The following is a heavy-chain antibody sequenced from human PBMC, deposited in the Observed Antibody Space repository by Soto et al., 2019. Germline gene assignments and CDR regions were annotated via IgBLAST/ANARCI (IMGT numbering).Heavy chain of an antibody. D-gene: IGHD3-9*01. V-gene: IGHV4-31*03. Sequence: SETLSLTCTVSGGSISSGGYYWTWIRQHPGEGLEWIGYIYYTGNTYYNPSLESRVTISLDTSKNQFSLNLRSVTAAGTAVFYWAEGTGYYPEKFFDFRGQGTLVTVSS. CDR1: GGSISSGGYY. CDR3: AEGTGYYPEKFFDF. CDR2: IYYTGNT. J-gene: IGHJ4*02.